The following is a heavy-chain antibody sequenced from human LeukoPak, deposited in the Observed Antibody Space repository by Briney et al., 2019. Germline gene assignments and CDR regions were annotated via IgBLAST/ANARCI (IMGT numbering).Heavy chain of an antibody. D-gene: IGHD1-14*01. V-gene: IGHV3-15*05. CDR1: GFTFSSYG. CDR3: AASTVSGGFDI. Sequence: GGSLRLSCAASGFTFSSYGMHWVRQAPGKGLGWVGRVKSKSSGGTSDYAAVVKGRSTISRDDSENTLYLRMNSLKTEDTGVYYCAASTVSGGFDIWGQGTMVTVSS. J-gene: IGHJ3*02. CDR2: VKSKSSGGTS.